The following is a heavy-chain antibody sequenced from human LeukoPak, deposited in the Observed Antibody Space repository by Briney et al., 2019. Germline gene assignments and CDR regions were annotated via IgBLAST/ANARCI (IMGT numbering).Heavy chain of an antibody. CDR1: GYPFTSYD. D-gene: IGHD6-19*01. Sequence: ASVKVSCKTSGYPFTSYDIHWVRQAAGHGLEWMSWMTPNSEKRAYAQKYQGRVTMTTNTSIDTAYMELSSLTFDDTAIYYCARGRGWGILDSWGQGHLVTVSS. CDR2: MTPNSEKR. CDR3: ARGRGWGILDS. J-gene: IGHJ4*02. V-gene: IGHV1-8*01.